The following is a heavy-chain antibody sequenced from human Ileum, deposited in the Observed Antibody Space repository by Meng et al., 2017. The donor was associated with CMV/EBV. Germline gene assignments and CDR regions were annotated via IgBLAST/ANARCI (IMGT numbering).Heavy chain of an antibody. J-gene: IGHJ4*02. CDR3: ARSHVRYSSVYY. V-gene: IGHV3-11*01. CDR1: GFTFSDYY. D-gene: IGHD6-25*01. CDR2: ISSSCSTI. Sequence: GESLKISCAASGFTFSDYYMSWIRQAPGKGLEWVSYISSSCSTIYYADSVKGRFTISRDNAKNSLYLQMNSLRAEDTAVYYCARSHVRYSSVYYWGQGTLVTVSS.